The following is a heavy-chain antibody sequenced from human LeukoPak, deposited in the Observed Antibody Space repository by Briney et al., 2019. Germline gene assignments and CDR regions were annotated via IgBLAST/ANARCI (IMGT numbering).Heavy chain of an antibody. V-gene: IGHV3-7*01. CDR2: IKQDGSEI. J-gene: IGHJ4*02. D-gene: IGHD1-26*01. CDR3: ARPSLNTGSYFDY. Sequence: GRSLRLSCAASGFTFSTYGMHWVRQAPGKGLEWVANIKQDGSEIYYVDSVGGRFTISRDNAKNSLYLQMNSLRAEDTAVYYCARPSLNTGSYFDYWGQGILVSVSS. CDR1: GFTFSTYG.